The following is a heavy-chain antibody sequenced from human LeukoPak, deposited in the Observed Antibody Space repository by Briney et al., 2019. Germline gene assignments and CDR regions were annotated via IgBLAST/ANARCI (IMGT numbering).Heavy chain of an antibody. V-gene: IGHV5-51*01. CDR3: ARSGSGSYYSHYYYMDV. CDR1: GYSFTTYW. CDR2: IYPGDSDI. Sequence: GASLKISCKGSGYSFTTYWIGWVRPMPGKGLEWMGIIYPGDSDIRYSPSFQGQVTISADKSISTAYLQWSSLKAPDTAMYYCARSGSGSYYSHYYYMDVWGKGTTVTVSS. D-gene: IGHD3-10*01. J-gene: IGHJ6*03.